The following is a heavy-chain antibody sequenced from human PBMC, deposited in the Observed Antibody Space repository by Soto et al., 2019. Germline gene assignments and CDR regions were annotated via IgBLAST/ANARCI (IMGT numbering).Heavy chain of an antibody. CDR2: IYSSGST. V-gene: IGHV4-59*12. D-gene: IGHD3-22*01. CDR1: GGSINSYY. CDR3: ARSPYYYDSSNYYGY. J-gene: IGHJ4*02. Sequence: SETLSLTCTVSGGSINSYYWSWIRQPPGKGLEWIGYIYSSGSTNYNPSLKSRVTISVDTSKNSLYLQLNSLRDEDTAVYYCARSPYYYDSSNYYGYWGQGTLVTVSS.